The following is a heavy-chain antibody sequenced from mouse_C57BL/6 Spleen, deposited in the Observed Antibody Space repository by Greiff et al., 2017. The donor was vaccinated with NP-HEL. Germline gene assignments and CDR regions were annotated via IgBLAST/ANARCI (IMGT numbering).Heavy chain of an antibody. D-gene: IGHD1-1*01. J-gene: IGHJ4*01. Sequence: QVHVKQPGAELVKPGASVKVSCKASGYTFTSYWMHWVKQRPGQGLEWIGRIHPSDSDTNYNQKFKGKATLTVDKSSSTAYMQLSSLTSEDSAVYYCAIKPYYGSSYDAMDYWGQGTSVTVSS. V-gene: IGHV1-74*01. CDR1: GYTFTSYW. CDR3: AIKPYYGSSYDAMDY. CDR2: IHPSDSDT.